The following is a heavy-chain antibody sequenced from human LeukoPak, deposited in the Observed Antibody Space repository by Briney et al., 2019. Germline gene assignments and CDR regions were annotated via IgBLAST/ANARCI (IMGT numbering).Heavy chain of an antibody. D-gene: IGHD3-16*02. Sequence: GRSLRLSRAASGFTLSTYVIRGVRPAPRERRERVAVIGYDGSEPYYAASVKGRFTISRDNSKSTLYLQMNSVTAEDTAVYYCAREGDSRWGELSPWGQGTLVTVSA. V-gene: IGHV3-33*04. J-gene: IGHJ1*01. CDR3: AREGDSRWGELSP. CDR1: GFTLSTYV. CDR2: IGYDGSEP.